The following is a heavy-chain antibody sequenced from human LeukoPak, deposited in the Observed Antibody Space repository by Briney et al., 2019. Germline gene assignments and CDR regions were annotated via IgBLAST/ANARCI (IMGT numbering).Heavy chain of an antibody. Sequence: SETLSLTCTVSGGSISSYYWSWIRQPAGKGLEWIGRIYTSGSTNYNPSLKSRVTMSVDTSKNQFSLKLSSVTAADTAVYYCAREADSDYDILTGYYNVRAFDIWGQGTMVTVSS. CDR3: AREADSDYDILTGYYNVRAFDI. D-gene: IGHD3-9*01. CDR2: IYTSGST. CDR1: GGSISSYY. J-gene: IGHJ3*02. V-gene: IGHV4-4*07.